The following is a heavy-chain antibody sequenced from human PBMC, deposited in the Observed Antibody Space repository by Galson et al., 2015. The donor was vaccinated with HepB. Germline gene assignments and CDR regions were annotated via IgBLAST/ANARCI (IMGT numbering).Heavy chain of an antibody. CDR2: IHPNSGAT. CDR1: GYTFTAYF. J-gene: IGHJ5*02. D-gene: IGHD3/OR15-3a*01. V-gene: IGHV1-2*02. Sequence: SVKVSCKASGYTFTAYFLHWVRQAPGQGLEWMGWIHPNSGATHFAQKFQGRVTMTRDTSISTAYMELSRLRSDDTAVYYCARVPIHKDDFWPGYENNWFDPWGQGTLVAVSS. CDR3: ARVPIHKDDFWPGYENNWFDP.